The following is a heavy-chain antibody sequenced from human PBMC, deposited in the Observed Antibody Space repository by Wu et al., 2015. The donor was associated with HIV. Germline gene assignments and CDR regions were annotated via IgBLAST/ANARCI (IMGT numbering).Heavy chain of an antibody. CDR2: ISTYNGNT. J-gene: IGHJ4*02. CDR1: GYTFINYG. D-gene: IGHD4-17*01. V-gene: IGHV1-18*01. Sequence: QVQLVQSGAEVKKPGASVKVSCKASGYTFINYGISWVRQAPGQGLEWMGWISTYNGNTIYAQKLQGRVAMTADTSTSTAYVELRSLRSDDTAMYYCAREMTTVTNGQYYFDYWGQGTL. CDR3: AREMTTVTNGQYYFDY.